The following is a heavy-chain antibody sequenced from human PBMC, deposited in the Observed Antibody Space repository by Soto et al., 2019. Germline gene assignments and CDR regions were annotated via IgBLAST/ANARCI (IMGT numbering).Heavy chain of an antibody. V-gene: IGHV3-53*01. D-gene: IGHD6-13*01. Sequence: GSLRLSCAASGFTVSSNYMSWVRQAPGKGLEWVSVIYSGGSTYYADSVKGRFTISRDNSKNTLYLQMNSLRAEDTAVYYCARPSGSSWYYFDYWGQGTLVTVSS. CDR3: ARPSGSSWYYFDY. CDR2: IYSGGST. CDR1: GFTVSSNY. J-gene: IGHJ4*02.